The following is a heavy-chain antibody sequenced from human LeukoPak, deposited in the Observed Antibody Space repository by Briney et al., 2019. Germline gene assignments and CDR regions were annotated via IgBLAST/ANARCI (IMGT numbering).Heavy chain of an antibody. CDR3: ARGAELWDDAFDV. J-gene: IGHJ3*01. CDR1: GYTFTNYD. Sequence: ASVKVSCKASGYTFTNYDINWVRQANGQGLEWLGWMNPNSGSTGYAQNFQGRITMTRNTSITTAYMELSSLRSDDTAVYYCARGAELWDDAFDVWGQGTVVTVSS. CDR2: MNPNSGST. D-gene: IGHD1-26*01. V-gene: IGHV1-8*01.